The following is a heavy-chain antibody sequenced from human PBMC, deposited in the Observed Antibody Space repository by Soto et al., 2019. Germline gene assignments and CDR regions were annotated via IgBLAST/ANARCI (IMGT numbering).Heavy chain of an antibody. Sequence: EVQLVESGGGLVQPGGSLRLSCAASGLTFSNYWMHWVRQTPETGLVWVSRINGDGSSTSYADSVKGRFTISRDNAKNTLYLQMNSLRAEETAVYYCASGRWEKLPGYWGQGTLVTVSS. CDR3: ASGRWEKLPGY. D-gene: IGHD1-26*01. V-gene: IGHV3-74*01. J-gene: IGHJ4*02. CDR1: GLTFSNYW. CDR2: INGDGSST.